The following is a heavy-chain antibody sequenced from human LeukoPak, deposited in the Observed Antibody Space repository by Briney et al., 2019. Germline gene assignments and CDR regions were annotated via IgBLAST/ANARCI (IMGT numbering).Heavy chain of an antibody. D-gene: IGHD3-22*01. CDR3: ARDSPFVVVPQD. Sequence: ASVKVSCKASGYTFTGYYMHWVRQAPGQGLEWMGWINPNSGGTNYAQKFQGRVPMTRDTSISTAYMELSRLRSDDTAVYYCARDSPFVVVPQDWGQGTLVTVSS. V-gene: IGHV1-2*02. J-gene: IGHJ4*02. CDR2: INPNSGGT. CDR1: GYTFTGYY.